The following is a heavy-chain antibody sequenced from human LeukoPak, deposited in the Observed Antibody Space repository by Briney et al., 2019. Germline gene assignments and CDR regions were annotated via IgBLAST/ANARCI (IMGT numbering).Heavy chain of an antibody. CDR2: ISSSSSYI. D-gene: IGHD3-10*01. CDR1: GFTFSSYS. CDR3: ARNGDQRWLDY. J-gene: IGHJ4*02. V-gene: IGHV3-21*01. Sequence: GGSLRHSCAPSGFTFSSYSMNWVRHAPGEGVEWVSSISSSSSYIYYADSVKGRFTISRDNAKNSLYLQMNSLRAEDMAVYYCARNGDQRWLDYWGQGTLVTVSS.